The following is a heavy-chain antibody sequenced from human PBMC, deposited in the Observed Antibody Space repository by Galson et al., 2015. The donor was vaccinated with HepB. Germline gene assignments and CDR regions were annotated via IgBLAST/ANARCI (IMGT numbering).Heavy chain of an antibody. D-gene: IGHD1-7*01. V-gene: IGHV3-30*18. CDR2: ISYDGSNK. J-gene: IGHJ4*02. CDR1: GFTFSSYG. Sequence: SLRLSCAASGFTFSSYGMHWVRQAPGKGLEWVAVISYDGSNKYYADSVKGRFTISRDNSKNTLYLQMNSLRAEDTAVYYCAKDARNWNYEGMVDYWGQGTLVTVSS. CDR3: AKDARNWNYEGMVDY.